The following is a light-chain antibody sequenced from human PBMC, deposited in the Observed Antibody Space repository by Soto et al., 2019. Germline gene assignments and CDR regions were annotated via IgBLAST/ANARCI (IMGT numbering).Light chain of an antibody. Sequence: QSVLTQPAAVSGSPGQSITISCTGTSSDVGAYNYVSWYQQHPGEAPKVIIYDVSDRPSGVSNRFSGSKSGNTASLTISGLQAEDEADYYCNSYTSSSTRVFGGGTKLTVL. CDR2: DVS. CDR1: SSDVGAYNY. J-gene: IGLJ3*02. V-gene: IGLV2-14*01. CDR3: NSYTSSSTRV.